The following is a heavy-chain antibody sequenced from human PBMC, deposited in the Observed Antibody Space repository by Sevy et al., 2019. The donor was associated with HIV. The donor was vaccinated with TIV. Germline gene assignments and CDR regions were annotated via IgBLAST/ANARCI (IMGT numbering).Heavy chain of an antibody. Sequence: GGSLRLSCAASGFTFSSYAMSWVRQAPGKGLEWVSAISGSGGSTYYADSVKGRFTISRDNSKNTLYLQMNSLRADDTAVSHGAKGDGLRNHQLGYCSSTSCSLMDVWGQGTTVTVSS. D-gene: IGHD2-2*01. CDR2: ISGSGGST. CDR1: GFTFSSYA. CDR3: AKGDGLRNHQLGYCSSTSCSLMDV. J-gene: IGHJ6*02. V-gene: IGHV3-23*01.